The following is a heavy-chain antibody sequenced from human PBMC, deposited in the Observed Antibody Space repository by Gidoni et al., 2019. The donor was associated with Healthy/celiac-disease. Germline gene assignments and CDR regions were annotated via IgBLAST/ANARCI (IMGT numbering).Heavy chain of an antibody. D-gene: IGHD3-22*01. V-gene: IGHV4-59*01. CDR2: IYYSGST. CDR3: ARGADDSSGYSYYFDY. J-gene: IGHJ4*02. CDR1: GGCISSYY. Sequence: QVQLQESGPGLVKLSETMSLTCTVSGGCISSYYWSWIRQPPGKGLEWIGYIYYSGSTNYNPSLKSRVTIAVDTSKNQFSLKLSSVTAADTAVYYCARGADDSSGYSYYFDYWGQGTLVTVSS.